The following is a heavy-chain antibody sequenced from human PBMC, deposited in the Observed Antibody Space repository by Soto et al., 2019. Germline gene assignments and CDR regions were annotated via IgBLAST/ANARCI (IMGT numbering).Heavy chain of an antibody. D-gene: IGHD1-7*01. CDR1: GDSVSSNSAA. V-gene: IGHV6-1*01. Sequence: QVQLQESGPGLVKPSQTLLLTCVISGDSVSSNSAAWNWIRLSPSRGLEWLARTYYRSRWYNDYAVSVRSRITVNPDTSKNQFSLQLTSVTPEDTAVYYCAGTTSHHWLYMDVWGKGATVTVSS. CDR2: TYYRSRWYN. CDR3: AGTTSHHWLYMDV. J-gene: IGHJ6*03.